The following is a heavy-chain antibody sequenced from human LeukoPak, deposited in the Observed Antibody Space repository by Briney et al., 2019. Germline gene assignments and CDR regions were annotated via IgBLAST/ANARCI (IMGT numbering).Heavy chain of an antibody. D-gene: IGHD4-17*01. V-gene: IGHV3-64D*06. CDR2: ISSNGGSI. CDR3: AKGFPTVTTGYYGMDV. J-gene: IGHJ6*02. Sequence: PGGSLRLSCSASGFTFSSYAMHWVRQAPGKGLEYVSAISSNGGSIYYADSVKGRFTISRDNSKNTLYLQMSSLGAGDTAVYYCAKGFPTVTTGYYGMDVWGQGTTVTVSS. CDR1: GFTFSSYA.